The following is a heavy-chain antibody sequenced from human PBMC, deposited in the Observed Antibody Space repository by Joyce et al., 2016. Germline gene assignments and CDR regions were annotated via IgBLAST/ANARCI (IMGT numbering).Heavy chain of an antibody. Sequence: QVQLQESGPRLVKPSETLSLTCTVSGGSMSEYYWNWIRQPPGQGLEWIGYIYYKGSFNYSPSLKSRVTIAVDTSKNQFSRKLTSVTAADTAVYYCARGEPDFYYYGMDVWGQGTTVTVSS. CDR2: IYYKGSF. J-gene: IGHJ6*02. CDR3: ARGEPDFYYYGMDV. V-gene: IGHV4-59*01. CDR1: GGSMSEYY. D-gene: IGHD1-14*01.